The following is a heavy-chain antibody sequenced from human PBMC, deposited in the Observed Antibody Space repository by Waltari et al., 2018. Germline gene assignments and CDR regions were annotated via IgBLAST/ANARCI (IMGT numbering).Heavy chain of an antibody. J-gene: IGHJ6*02. Sequence: QVQLQESGPGLVTPSQTLSLTCSVSGGSLSSGSYYWSWLRPPAGKGLEWIGRIYTSGSTNYNPSLKSRVTISVDTSKNQFSLKLSSVTAADTAVYYCARDPNYYDFWSGYHSGMDVWGQGTTVTVSS. V-gene: IGHV4-61*02. CDR1: GGSLSSGSYY. CDR2: IYTSGST. CDR3: ARDPNYYDFWSGYHSGMDV. D-gene: IGHD3-3*01.